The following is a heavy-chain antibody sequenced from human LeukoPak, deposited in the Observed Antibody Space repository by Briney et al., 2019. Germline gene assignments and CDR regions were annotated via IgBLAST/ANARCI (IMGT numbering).Heavy chain of an antibody. V-gene: IGHV4-34*01. CDR2: INQSGDT. Sequence: SETLSLTCGVYGGSFSNYFWAWIRQSPAKGLEWVGEINQSGDTDYNPSLKSRANISIDTSRSQFSLTLSSVTAADTATYYCARVVGIAVVPGASEDNYFDPWGQGTQVTVSS. J-gene: IGHJ5*02. D-gene: IGHD2-21*01. CDR3: ARVVGIAVVPGASEDNYFDP. CDR1: GGSFSNYF.